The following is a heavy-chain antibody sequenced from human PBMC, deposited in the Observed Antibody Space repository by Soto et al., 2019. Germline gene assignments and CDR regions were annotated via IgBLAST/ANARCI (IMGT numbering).Heavy chain of an antibody. V-gene: IGHV1-69*02. Sequence: QVQLVQSGAEVKKPGSSVKVSCKASGGTFSSYTISWVRQAPGQGLEWMGRIIPILGIANYAQKFQGRVTITADKSTSTAYMELSSLRSEDTAVYYCATTTYIVVVPAAMGDDAFDIWGQGTMVTVSS. D-gene: IGHD2-2*01. CDR2: IIPILGIA. CDR3: ATTTYIVVVPAAMGDDAFDI. CDR1: GGTFSSYT. J-gene: IGHJ3*02.